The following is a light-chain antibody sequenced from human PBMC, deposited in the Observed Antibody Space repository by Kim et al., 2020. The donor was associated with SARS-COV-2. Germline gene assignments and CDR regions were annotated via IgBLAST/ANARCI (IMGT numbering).Light chain of an antibody. J-gene: IGLJ3*02. CDR1: NIGSKS. CDR2: YDS. Sequence: VSVAPGKTARITCGGNNIGSKSVHWYQQKPGQAPVLVIYYDSDRPSGIPERFSGSNSGNTATLTISRVEAGDEADYYCQVWDSSSDHWVFGGGTQLTV. CDR3: QVWDSSSDHWV. V-gene: IGLV3-21*04.